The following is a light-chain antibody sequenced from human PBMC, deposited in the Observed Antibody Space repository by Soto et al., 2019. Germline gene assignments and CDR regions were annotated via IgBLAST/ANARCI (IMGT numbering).Light chain of an antibody. V-gene: IGKV1-39*01. J-gene: IGKJ1*01. Sequence: EIQMTQSPSSLSASVGDRVTITCRESKSISSYLNWYQQKPEKAPKILIYAASSLQSGVPSRFSGSGSGTDFTLTISSLQPEDFATYYCQKSYSTPRTFGQGTKVEIK. CDR3: QKSYSTPRT. CDR2: AAS. CDR1: KSISSY.